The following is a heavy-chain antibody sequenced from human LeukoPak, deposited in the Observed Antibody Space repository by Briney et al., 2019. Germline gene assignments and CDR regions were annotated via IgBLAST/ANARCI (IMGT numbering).Heavy chain of an antibody. D-gene: IGHD6-13*01. CDR2: IKQDGSEK. J-gene: IGHJ4*02. V-gene: IGHV3-7*01. Sequence: PGGSLRLSCAASGFTFSSYAMSWVRQAPGKGLEWVANIKQDGSEKYYADPVKGRFTISRDNAQNSVYLQMNSVRAEDTAVYYCARIGYSSSCFDYWGQGTPVTVSS. CDR3: ARIGYSSSCFDY. CDR1: GFTFSSYA.